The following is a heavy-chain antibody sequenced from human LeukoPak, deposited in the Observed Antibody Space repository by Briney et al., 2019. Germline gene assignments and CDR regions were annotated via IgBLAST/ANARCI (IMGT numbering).Heavy chain of an antibody. CDR3: ARGHSSGWYGLDY. CDR2: INPNSGGT. V-gene: IGHV1-2*02. CDR1: GYTFTGYY. Sequence: ASVKVSCKASGYTFTGYYMHWVRQAPGQGLEWMGWINPNSGGTNYAQKFQGRVTMTRDTSISTAYMELSRLRSDDTAVYYCARGHSSGWYGLDYWGQGTLVTVSS. J-gene: IGHJ4*02. D-gene: IGHD6-19*01.